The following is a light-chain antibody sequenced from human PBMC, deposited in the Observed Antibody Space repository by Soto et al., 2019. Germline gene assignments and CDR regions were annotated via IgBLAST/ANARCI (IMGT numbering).Light chain of an antibody. V-gene: IGLV2-14*01. CDR3: TSYTSSSTLV. CDR2: DVS. CDR1: SSDVGTYNY. Sequence: QSALTQPASVSGSPGQSITISCTGTSSDVGTYNYVSWYQQHAGKVPKLMIYDVSNRPSGVSDRFSGSKSGNTASLTISGLQAEDEADYYCTSYTSSSTLVFGEGTKVTVL. J-gene: IGLJ2*01.